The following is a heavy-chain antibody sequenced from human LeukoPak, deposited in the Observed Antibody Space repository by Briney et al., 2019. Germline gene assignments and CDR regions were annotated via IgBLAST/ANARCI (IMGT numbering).Heavy chain of an antibody. CDR2: ISGSGGDT. J-gene: IGHJ3*02. V-gene: IGHV3-23*01. CDR1: GFTFSSYA. D-gene: IGHD4-11*01. Sequence: GGSLRLSCAASGFTFSSYAMSWVRQAPGRGLEWVSTISGSGGDTYNADSVKGRFTISRDNSKNTLNLQMNGLRAEDTAVYYCAKERYDYTLLEAFDIWGQGTMVTVSS. CDR3: AKERYDYTLLEAFDI.